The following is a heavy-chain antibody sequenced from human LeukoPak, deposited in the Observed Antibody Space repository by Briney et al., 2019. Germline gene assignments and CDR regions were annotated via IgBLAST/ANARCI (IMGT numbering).Heavy chain of an antibody. J-gene: IGHJ4*02. CDR3: ARAKSTVTYTVDY. Sequence: PSGTLSLTCAVSGGSISSSNWWSWVRQPPGKGLEWIGEIYHSGSTNYNPSLKSRVTISVDKSKNQFSLKLSSVTAADTAVYYCARAKSTVTYTVDYWGQGTLVTVSS. CDR2: IYHSGST. CDR1: GGSISSSNW. D-gene: IGHD4-17*01. V-gene: IGHV4-4*02.